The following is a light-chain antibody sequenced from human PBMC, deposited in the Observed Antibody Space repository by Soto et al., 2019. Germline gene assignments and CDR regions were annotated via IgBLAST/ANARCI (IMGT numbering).Light chain of an antibody. CDR1: QSVRSSY. CDR3: QQGSTWPT. CDR2: GAS. Sequence: EIVLTQSPGTLSLSPGERATLSCRASQSVRSSYLAWYQQKPGQAPRLLIYGASSRATGIPDRFSGSGSGTDFTLTISRLEPEDFAVYYCQQGSTWPTFGQGTRVDIK. J-gene: IGKJ1*01. V-gene: IGKV3D-20*02.